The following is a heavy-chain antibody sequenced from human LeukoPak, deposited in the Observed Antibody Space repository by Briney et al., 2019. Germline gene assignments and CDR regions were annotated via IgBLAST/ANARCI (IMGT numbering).Heavy chain of an antibody. Sequence: ASVKVSCKASGGTFSSYAISWVRQAPGQGLEWMGRIIPILGIANYAQKFQGGVTITADKSTSTAYMELSSLRSEDTAVYYCARDLRAYCGGDCYLFSASYYYYGMDVWGQGTTVTVSS. J-gene: IGHJ6*02. D-gene: IGHD2-21*02. CDR3: ARDLRAYCGGDCYLFSASYYYYGMDV. CDR2: IIPILGIA. V-gene: IGHV1-69*04. CDR1: GGTFSSYA.